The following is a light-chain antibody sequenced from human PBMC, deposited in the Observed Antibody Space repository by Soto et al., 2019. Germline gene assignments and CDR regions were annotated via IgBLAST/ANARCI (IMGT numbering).Light chain of an antibody. V-gene: IGKV1-27*01. CDR2: SAS. J-gene: IGKJ1*01. CDR3: QKYDRAPRT. CDR1: QGINNY. Sequence: DIQMTQSPSTLSGSVGDRVTIACRASQGINNYLAWYQQKPGKVPVLLIYSASTLKSGVPSRFSGRGAGTDFTLTISSLQPEDFATYYCQKYDRAPRTFGQGTKVDIK.